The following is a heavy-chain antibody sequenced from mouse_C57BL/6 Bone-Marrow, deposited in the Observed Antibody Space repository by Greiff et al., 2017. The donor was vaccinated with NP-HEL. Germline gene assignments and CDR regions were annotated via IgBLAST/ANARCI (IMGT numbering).Heavy chain of an antibody. Sequence: QVQLQQSGAELVMPGASVKLSCKASGYTFTSYWMHWVKQRPGQGLEWIGEIDPSDSYTNYNQKFKGKSTLTVDKSSSTAYMQLSSLTSEDSAVYYCAREGYSPWYFDVWGTGTTVTVSS. D-gene: IGHD2-12*01. CDR1: GYTFTSYW. CDR3: AREGYSPWYFDV. J-gene: IGHJ1*03. V-gene: IGHV1-69*01. CDR2: IDPSDSYT.